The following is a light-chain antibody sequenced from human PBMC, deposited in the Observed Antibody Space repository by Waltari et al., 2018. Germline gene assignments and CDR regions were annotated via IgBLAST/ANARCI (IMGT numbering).Light chain of an antibody. Sequence: VVTQSPVTLSLSPGERVTLSCRASVSVDSDVAWYQQKLGQPPRLLIYGASTRVAGIPVRFSGSGSGTDFTLTISSLQSEDFAVYHCQQYRRWPRTFGQGTKVEVK. J-gene: IGKJ1*01. V-gene: IGKV3-15*01. CDR3: QQYRRWPRT. CDR1: VSVDSD. CDR2: GAS.